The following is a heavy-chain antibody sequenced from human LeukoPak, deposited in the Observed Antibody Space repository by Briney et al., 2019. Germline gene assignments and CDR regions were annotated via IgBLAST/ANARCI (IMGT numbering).Heavy chain of an antibody. J-gene: IGHJ4*02. CDR1: GYTFTSYD. V-gene: IGHV1-8*01. D-gene: IGHD3-10*01. CDR3: ARATRRITMVRGVIDNQYYFDY. CDR2: MNPNSGNT. Sequence: GASVKLSCNASGYTFTSYDINWVRQATGQGLEWMGWMNPNSGNTGYAQKFQGRVTMTRNTSIRTAYMELSSLRSKDTAVYYCARATRRITMVRGVIDNQYYFDYWGQGTLVTVSS.